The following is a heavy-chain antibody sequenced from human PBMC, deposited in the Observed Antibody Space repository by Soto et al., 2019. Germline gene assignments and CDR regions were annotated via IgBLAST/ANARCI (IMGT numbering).Heavy chain of an antibody. D-gene: IGHD2-2*01. Sequence: GGSLRLSCAASGFTFSSYAMSWVRQAPGKGLEWVSAISGSGGSTYYADSVKGRFTISRDNSKNTLYLQMNSLRAEDTAVYYCAKTPVTLTPPPPANFDYWGQGTLVTVSS. CDR2: ISGSGGST. V-gene: IGHV3-23*01. CDR1: GFTFSSYA. CDR3: AKTPVTLTPPPPANFDY. J-gene: IGHJ4*02.